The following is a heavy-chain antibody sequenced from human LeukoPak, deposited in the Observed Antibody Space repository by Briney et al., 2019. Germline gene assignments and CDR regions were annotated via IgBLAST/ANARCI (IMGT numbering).Heavy chain of an antibody. Sequence: GGSLRLSCAASGFTFSSYGMHWVRQAPGKGLEWVAVIWYDGSNKYYADSVKGRFTISRDNSKNTLYLQMNSLRAEDTAVYYCARDPPREVYGDYSPFDYGGQGTLVTVSS. V-gene: IGHV3-33*01. J-gene: IGHJ4*02. CDR2: IWYDGSNK. CDR3: ARDPPREVYGDYSPFDY. CDR1: GFTFSSYG. D-gene: IGHD4-17*01.